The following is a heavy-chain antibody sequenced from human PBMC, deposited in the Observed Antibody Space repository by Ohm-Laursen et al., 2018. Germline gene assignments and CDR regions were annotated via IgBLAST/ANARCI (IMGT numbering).Heavy chain of an antibody. Sequence: ASVKVSCNASGNTFTSYEINWVRQAIGQGLEWMGWMNPNSGNTGYAQRFQGRVTMTRNTSISTAYMEMSSLRSEDTAVYYCARVPNSGGYYHNYYYYGMDVWGQGTTVTVSS. V-gene: IGHV1-8*01. CDR1: GNTFTSYE. CDR2: MNPNSGNT. J-gene: IGHJ6*02. CDR3: ARVPNSGGYYHNYYYYGMDV. D-gene: IGHD3-22*01.